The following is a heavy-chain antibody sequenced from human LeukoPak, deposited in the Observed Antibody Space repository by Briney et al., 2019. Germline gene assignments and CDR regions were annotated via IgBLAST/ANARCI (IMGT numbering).Heavy chain of an antibody. CDR1: GFPFSSYA. CDR3: AKLDVYDILTGYYKGIEY. Sequence: HPGGSLRLSCAASGFPFSSYAMSWVRQAPGKGLEWVSAISGSGGSTFYADSVKGRFTISRDNSKNTLYPQMNSLRAEDTAVYYCAKLDVYDILTGYYKGIEYWGQGTLVTVSS. J-gene: IGHJ4*02. D-gene: IGHD3-9*01. CDR2: ISGSGGST. V-gene: IGHV3-23*01.